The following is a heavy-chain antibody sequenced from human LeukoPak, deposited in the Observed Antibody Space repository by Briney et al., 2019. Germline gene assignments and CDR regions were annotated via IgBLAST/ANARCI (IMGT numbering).Heavy chain of an antibody. V-gene: IGHV4-34*01. J-gene: IGHJ4*02. D-gene: IGHD4-17*01. Sequence: PSETLSLTCAVYGGSFSDYYWSWIRQPPGKGLEWIGEINHSGSTNFNPSLKSRVTISVDTSKRQFSLQLSSVTAADTAVYYCASPTDYATHCYFAYWGQGTLVTASS. CDR2: INHSGST. CDR3: ASPTDYATHCYFAY. CDR1: GGSFSDYY.